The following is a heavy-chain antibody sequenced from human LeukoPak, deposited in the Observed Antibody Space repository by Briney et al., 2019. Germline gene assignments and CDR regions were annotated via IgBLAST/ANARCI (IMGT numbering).Heavy chain of an antibody. CDR2: VRYDGSNK. Sequence: GGSLRLSCAASGFTFSSYGMHWVRQAPGKGLGWVAFVRYDGSNKYYADSVKGRFTISRDNSKNTLYLQMNSLRAEDTAVYYCAKERATVTIFDPRGQGTLVTVSS. J-gene: IGHJ5*02. CDR1: GFTFSSYG. V-gene: IGHV3-30*02. D-gene: IGHD4-17*01. CDR3: AKERATVTIFDP.